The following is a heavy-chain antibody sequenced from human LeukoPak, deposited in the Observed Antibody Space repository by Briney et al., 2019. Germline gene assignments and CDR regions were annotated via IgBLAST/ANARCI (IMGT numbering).Heavy chain of an antibody. CDR1: GVSISSYY. D-gene: IGHD3-9*01. CDR3: ARISLDILTGYMTFDI. CDR2: IYYSGST. Sequence: SETLSLTCSVSGVSISSYYWSWIGQPPGQGLEWIGYIYYSGSTNYNPSLKSRVTISVDTSKNQFSLKLSSVTAADTAVYYCARISLDILTGYMTFDIWGQGTMVTVSS. J-gene: IGHJ3*02. V-gene: IGHV4-59*01.